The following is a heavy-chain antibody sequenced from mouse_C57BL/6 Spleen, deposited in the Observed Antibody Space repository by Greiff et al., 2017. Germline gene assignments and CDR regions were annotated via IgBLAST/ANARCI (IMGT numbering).Heavy chain of an antibody. V-gene: IGHV5-17*01. CDR2: ISSGSSTI. D-gene: IGHD2-1*01. CDR3: ARCNCYAMDY. CDR1: GFTFSDYG. J-gene: IGHJ4*01. Sequence: EVQLVESGGGLVKPGGSLKLSCAASGFTFSDYGMHWVRQAPEKGLEWVAYISSGSSTIYYADTVKGRFTIARDNAKNTLFLQMTSLRSEDTAMYYCARCNCYAMDYWGQGTSVTVSS.